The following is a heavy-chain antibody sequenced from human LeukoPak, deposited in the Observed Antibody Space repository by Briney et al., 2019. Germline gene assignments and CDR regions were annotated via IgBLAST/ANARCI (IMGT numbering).Heavy chain of an antibody. V-gene: IGHV4-61*02. Sequence: SQTLSLTSTVSGGSISSGSYYWSCIRQPAGKGLEWIGRIYTSGSTNYNPSLKSRVTISVDTSKNQFSLKLTSVTAADTAVYYCARQTGSGLFILPGGQGTLVTVSS. CDR1: GGSISSGSYY. CDR2: IYTSGST. CDR3: ARQTGSGLFILP. J-gene: IGHJ4*02. D-gene: IGHD3/OR15-3a*01.